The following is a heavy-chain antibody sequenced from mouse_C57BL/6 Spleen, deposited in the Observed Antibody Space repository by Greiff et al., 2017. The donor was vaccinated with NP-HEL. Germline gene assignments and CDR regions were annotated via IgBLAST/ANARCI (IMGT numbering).Heavy chain of an antibody. Sequence: EVKLLESGPGLVKPSQSLSLTCSVTGYSITSGYYWNWIRQFPGNKLEWMGYISYDGSNNYNPSLKNRISITRDTSKNQFFLKLNSVTTEDTATYYCASLRFPAWFAYWGQGTLVTVSA. CDR3: ASLRFPAWFAY. V-gene: IGHV3-6*01. CDR2: ISYDGSN. J-gene: IGHJ3*01. CDR1: GYSITSGYY.